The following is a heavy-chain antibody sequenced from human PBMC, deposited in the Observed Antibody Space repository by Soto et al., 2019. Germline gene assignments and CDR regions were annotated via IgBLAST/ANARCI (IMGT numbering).Heavy chain of an antibody. D-gene: IGHD1-1*01. V-gene: IGHV3-9*01. J-gene: IGHJ4*02. CDR3: AKETGNWNDATSSYFDS. Sequence: GGSLRLSCAASGFTFDDYARHWVRQAPGKGLEWVSVISWNSGNVGYADSVKGRFTISRDNAKNSLYLQMNSLRPEDTALYYCAKETGNWNDATSSYFDSWGQRTLLTVSS. CDR1: GFTFDDYA. CDR2: ISWNSGNV.